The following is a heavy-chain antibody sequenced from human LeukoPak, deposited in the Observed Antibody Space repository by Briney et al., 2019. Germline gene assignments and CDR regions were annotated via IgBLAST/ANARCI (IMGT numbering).Heavy chain of an antibody. CDR3: AKVGTWTY. Sequence: GGSLRLSCAASGFTFGSYVMSWVRQAPGKGPEWVSAISGDGGTYYADSVKGRFTISRDNSKYTLYLQMNSLRVEDTAVYFCAKVGTWTYWGQGTLVTVSS. D-gene: IGHD3/OR15-3a*01. CDR1: GFTFGSYV. CDR2: ISGDGGT. J-gene: IGHJ4*02. V-gene: IGHV3-23*01.